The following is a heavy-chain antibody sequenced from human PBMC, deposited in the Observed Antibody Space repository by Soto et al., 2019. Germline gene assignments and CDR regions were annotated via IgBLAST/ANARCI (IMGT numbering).Heavy chain of an antibody. J-gene: IGHJ6*02. CDR2: ISYDGSNK. CDR1: GFTFSSYG. D-gene: IGHD2-2*01. CDR3: AKDRDVYQNYYGMDV. V-gene: IGHV3-30*18. Sequence: QVQLVESGGGVVQPGRSLRLSCAASGFTFSSYGMHWVRQAPGKGLEWVAVISYDGSNKYYADSVKGRFTISRDNSKNTLYLQMNSLRAEDTAVYYCAKDRDVYQNYYGMDVWGQGTTVTVSS.